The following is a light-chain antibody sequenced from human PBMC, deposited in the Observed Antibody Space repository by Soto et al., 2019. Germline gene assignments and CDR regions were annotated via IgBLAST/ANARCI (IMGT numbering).Light chain of an antibody. V-gene: IGKV1-5*03. CDR2: QAS. J-gene: IGKJ1*01. CDR3: QHYSHYPWT. Sequence: DIKMTQSPSTLSASPGDRVIITCRASQSINKWLAWYQQRPGEAPKLLIYQASHLQSGVPSRFSGSGSETDFSLTISSLQPDDFATYYCQHYSHYPWTFGQGTKVEIK. CDR1: QSINKW.